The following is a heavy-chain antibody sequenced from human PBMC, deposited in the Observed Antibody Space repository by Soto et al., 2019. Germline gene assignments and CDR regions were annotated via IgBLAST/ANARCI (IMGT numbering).Heavy chain of an antibody. D-gene: IGHD1-26*01. Sequence: EVQLLESGGGLVQPGGSLRLSCAASGFTFSNYAMSWVRQAPGKGLEWVSDISGSGGTTYYADSGKGRFTISRDNTKNALNLQMNGLSADDTAVYYCARFRGGSSYDAFDFCGQGTLVTVSS. CDR2: ISGSGGTT. CDR3: ARFRGGSSYDAFDF. V-gene: IGHV3-23*01. J-gene: IGHJ3*01. CDR1: GFTFSNYA.